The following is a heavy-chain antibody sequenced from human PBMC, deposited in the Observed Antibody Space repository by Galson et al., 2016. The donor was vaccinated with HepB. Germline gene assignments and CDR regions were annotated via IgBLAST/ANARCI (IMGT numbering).Heavy chain of an antibody. CDR3: AIDPSQWHDLLFGN. Sequence: SLRLSCAASGFTFDRCGMTWVRQAPGKGLEWVATICGGCGNVDYADSVKGRFTISRDDSKSTLYLHMNSLRVEDTAIYYCAIDPSQWHDLLFGNWAQGTLVTVSA. CDR1: GFTFDRCG. D-gene: IGHD6-19*01. V-gene: IGHV3-23*01. J-gene: IGHJ4*02. CDR2: ICGGCGNV.